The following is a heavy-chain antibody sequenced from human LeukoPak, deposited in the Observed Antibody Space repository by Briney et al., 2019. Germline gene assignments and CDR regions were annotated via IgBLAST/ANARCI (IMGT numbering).Heavy chain of an antibody. Sequence: PGGSLRLSCAASGFTFSSYAMSWVRQAPGKGLEWVSAISGSGGSTYYADSVKGRFTISRDNSKNTLYLQMNSLRAEDTAVYYCAKDSGTSFTRHDYFDYWGQGTLVTVSS. CDR2: ISGSGGST. D-gene: IGHD3/OR15-3a*01. CDR3: AKDSGTSFTRHDYFDY. CDR1: GFTFSSYA. V-gene: IGHV3-23*01. J-gene: IGHJ4*02.